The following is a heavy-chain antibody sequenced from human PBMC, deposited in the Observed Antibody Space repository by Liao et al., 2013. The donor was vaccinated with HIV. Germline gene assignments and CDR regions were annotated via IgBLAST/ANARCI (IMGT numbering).Heavy chain of an antibody. CDR1: GGSISSSSYY. Sequence: QLQLQESGPGLVKPSETLSLTCTVSGGSISSSSYYWGWIRQPPGKGLEWIGTIYNSGRTYYNPSLQSRVTISVDTSKNQFSLKLSSVTAADTAVYYCARVDQYYDYWSGYENWFDPWGQGTLVTVSS. V-gene: IGHV4-39*07. J-gene: IGHJ5*02. CDR3: ARVDQYYDYWSGYENWFDP. D-gene: IGHD3-3*01. CDR2: IYNSGRT.